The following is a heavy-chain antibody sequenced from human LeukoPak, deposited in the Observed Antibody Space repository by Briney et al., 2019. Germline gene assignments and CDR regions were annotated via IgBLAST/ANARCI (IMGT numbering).Heavy chain of an antibody. CDR1: GVTFSSYA. V-gene: IGHV3-23*01. Sequence: GGSLRLSCAASGVTFSSYAMSWVRQAPGKGLEWVSAISGSGGSTYYADSVKGRFTISRDNSKNTLYLQMNSLRAEDTAVYYCAKDASGYYVLEYFDYWGQGPLVTVSS. J-gene: IGHJ4*02. CDR2: ISGSGGST. CDR3: AKDASGYYVLEYFDY. D-gene: IGHD3-10*02.